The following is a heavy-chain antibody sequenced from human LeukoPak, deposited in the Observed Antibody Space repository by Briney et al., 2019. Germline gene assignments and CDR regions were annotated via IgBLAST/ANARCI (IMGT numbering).Heavy chain of an antibody. V-gene: IGHV4-39*01. D-gene: IGHD2-2*01. CDR2: IYYSGST. CDR3: ARHGRGQYIVVVPAPPLDY. J-gene: IGHJ4*02. Sequence: SETLSLTCTVSGGSISSSSYYWGWIRQPPGKGLEWIGSIYYSGSTYYNPSLKSRVTISVDTSKNQFSLKLSSVTAADTAVYYCARHGRGQYIVVVPAPPLDYWGQGTLVTVSS. CDR1: GGSISSSSYY.